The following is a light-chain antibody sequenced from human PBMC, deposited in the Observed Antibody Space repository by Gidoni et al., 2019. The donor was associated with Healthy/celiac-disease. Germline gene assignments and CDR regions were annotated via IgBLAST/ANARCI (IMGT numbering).Light chain of an antibody. Sequence: DIVMTQSPLSLPVTPGEPASISCRSSQSLLHSNGYNYLDWYLQKPGQSPQLLIYLGSNRASGVPDRFSGSGSGTDVTLKISRGEAEDVGVYYCMQALQTPRTFGQGTKLEIK. CDR1: QSLLHSNGYNY. V-gene: IGKV2-28*01. J-gene: IGKJ2*01. CDR2: LGS. CDR3: MQALQTPRT.